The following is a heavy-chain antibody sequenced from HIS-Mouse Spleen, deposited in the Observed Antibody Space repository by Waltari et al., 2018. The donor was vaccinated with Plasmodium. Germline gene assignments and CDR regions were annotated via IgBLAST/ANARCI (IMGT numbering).Heavy chain of an antibody. D-gene: IGHD6-6*01. CDR1: GVTVSRTF. CDR3: ARGMKSSSSAFDI. V-gene: IGHV3-53*01. CDR2: IYSGGST. Sequence: EVQLVESGGGLIQLGGSLSPSWSPSGVTVSRTFIRWVRQAPGKGLEGVSVIYSGGSTYDADSVKGRFTISRDNSKNTLYLQMNSLRAEDTAVYYCARGMKSSSSAFDIWGQGTMVTVSS. J-gene: IGHJ3*02.